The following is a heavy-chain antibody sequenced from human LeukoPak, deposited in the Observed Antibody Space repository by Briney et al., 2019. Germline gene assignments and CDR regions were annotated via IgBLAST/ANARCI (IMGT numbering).Heavy chain of an antibody. CDR3: ARAIAAAWYFDY. D-gene: IGHD6-13*01. Sequence: SETLSLTCTVSGGSISSSSYYWGWIRQPPGKGLGWIGNIYYSGSTYYNPSLKSRVTISVDTSKNQFSLKLSSVTAADTAVYYCARAIAAAWYFDYWGPGTLVTVSS. CDR2: IYYSGST. CDR1: GGSISSSSYY. J-gene: IGHJ4*02. V-gene: IGHV4-39*01.